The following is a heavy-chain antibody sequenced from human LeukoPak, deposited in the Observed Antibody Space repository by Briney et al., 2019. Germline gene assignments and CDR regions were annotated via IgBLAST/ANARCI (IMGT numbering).Heavy chain of an antibody. CDR3: ARSITIFGVAGSFDP. D-gene: IGHD3-3*01. Sequence: SVKVSCKASGGTFSSYAISWVRRAPGQGLEWMGGIIPIFGTANYAQKFQGRVTITADESTSTAYMELSSLRSEDTAVYYCARSITIFGVAGSFDPWGQGTLVTVSS. J-gene: IGHJ5*02. CDR2: IIPIFGTA. V-gene: IGHV1-69*01. CDR1: GGTFSSYA.